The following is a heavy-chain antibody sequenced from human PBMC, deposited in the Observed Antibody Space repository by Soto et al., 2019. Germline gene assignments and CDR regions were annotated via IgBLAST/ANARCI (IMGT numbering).Heavy chain of an antibody. CDR2: TYYRSKWYN. CDR3: ARTYLVVVPAATSYYFDY. J-gene: IGHJ4*02. V-gene: IGHV6-1*01. Sequence: SQTLSLTCAISGDSVSSNSAAWNWIRQSPSRGLEWLGRTYYRSKWYNDYAVSLKSRITINPDTSKNQFSLQLNSVTPEDTAVYYCARTYLVVVPAATSYYFDYWGQGTLVTVSS. D-gene: IGHD2-2*01. CDR1: GDSVSSNSAA.